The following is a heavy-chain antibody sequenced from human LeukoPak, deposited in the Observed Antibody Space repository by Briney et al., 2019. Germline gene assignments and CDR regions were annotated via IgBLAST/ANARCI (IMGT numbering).Heavy chain of an antibody. V-gene: IGHV1-69*05. D-gene: IGHD3-10*01. J-gene: IGHJ6*03. CDR3: AAARGAYRGHYYYYYMDV. Sequence: SVKVSCKASGGTFSSYAISWVRQAPGQGLEWMGGIIPILGTANYAQKFQGRVTITTDESTSTAYMELSSLRSEDTAVYYCAAARGAYRGHYYYYYMDVWGKGTTVTVSS. CDR2: IIPILGTA. CDR1: GGTFSSYA.